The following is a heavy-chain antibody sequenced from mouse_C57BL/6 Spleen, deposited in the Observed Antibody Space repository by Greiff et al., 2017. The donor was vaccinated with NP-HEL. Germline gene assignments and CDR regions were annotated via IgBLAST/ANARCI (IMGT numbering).Heavy chain of an antibody. Sequence: VQLQQSGAELVKPGASVKLSCKASGYTFTSYWMHWVKQRPGQGLEWIGMIHPNSGSTNYNEKFKSKATLTVDNSSSTAYMQLSSLTSEDSAVYYCARYGGMDYWGQGTSVTVSS. D-gene: IGHD1-1*02. J-gene: IGHJ4*01. V-gene: IGHV1-64*01. CDR1: GYTFTSYW. CDR3: ARYGGMDY. CDR2: IHPNSGST.